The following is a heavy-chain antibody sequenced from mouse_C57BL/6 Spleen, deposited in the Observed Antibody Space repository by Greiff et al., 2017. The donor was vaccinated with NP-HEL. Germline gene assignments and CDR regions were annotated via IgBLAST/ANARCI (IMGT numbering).Heavy chain of an antibody. CDR3: AISSPWFAY. V-gene: IGHV7-3*01. CDR2: IRNKANGYTT. Sequence: EVMLVESGGGLVQPGGSLSLSCAASGFTFTDYYMSWVRQPPGKALEWLGFIRNKANGYTTEYSASVKGRFTISRDNSQSILYLQMNALRAEDSATYYCAISSPWFAYWGQGTLVTVSA. CDR1: GFTFTDYY. J-gene: IGHJ3*01. D-gene: IGHD1-1*01.